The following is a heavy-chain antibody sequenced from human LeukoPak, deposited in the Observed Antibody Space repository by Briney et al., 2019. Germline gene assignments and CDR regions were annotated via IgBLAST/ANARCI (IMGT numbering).Heavy chain of an antibody. J-gene: IGHJ4*02. Sequence: SETLSLTCTVSGGSISSGSYYWSWIRQPAGKGLEWIGRIYTSGSTNYNPSLKSRVTISVDTSKNQFSLKLSSVTAADTAVYYCARASTPFGELLYIDYWGQGTLVTVSS. CDR1: GGSISSGSYY. CDR3: ARASTPFGELLYIDY. D-gene: IGHD3-10*01. V-gene: IGHV4-61*02. CDR2: IYTSGST.